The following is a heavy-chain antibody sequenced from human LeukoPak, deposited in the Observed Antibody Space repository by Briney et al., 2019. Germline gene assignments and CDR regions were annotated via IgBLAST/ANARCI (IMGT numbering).Heavy chain of an antibody. CDR2: ISSSSSYT. CDR3: AREVAAAGALDY. J-gene: IGHJ4*02. CDR1: GFTFSDYY. Sequence: GGSLRLSCAASGFTFSDYYMSWIRQAPGKGLEWVSYISSSSSYTNYADSVKGRFTIPRDNAKNSLYLQMNSLRAEDTAVYYCAREVAAAGALDYWGQGTLVTVSS. V-gene: IGHV3-11*06. D-gene: IGHD6-13*01.